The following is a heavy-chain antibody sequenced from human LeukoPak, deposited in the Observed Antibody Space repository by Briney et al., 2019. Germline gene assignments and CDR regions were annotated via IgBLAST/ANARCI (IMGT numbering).Heavy chain of an antibody. Sequence: GGSLRLSCAASGFTFSSYSMNWVHQVPGKGLEWVSSISSSSSYIYYADSVKGRFTISRDNAKNSLYLQMNSLRAEDTAVYYCAGGKYVLRFLEWLGNYWGQGTLVTVSS. CDR2: ISSSSSYI. CDR3: AGGKYVLRFLEWLGNY. CDR1: GFTFSSYS. D-gene: IGHD3-3*01. J-gene: IGHJ4*02. V-gene: IGHV3-21*01.